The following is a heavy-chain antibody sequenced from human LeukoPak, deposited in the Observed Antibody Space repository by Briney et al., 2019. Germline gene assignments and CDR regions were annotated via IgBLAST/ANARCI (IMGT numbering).Heavy chain of an antibody. J-gene: IGHJ6*03. CDR2: MNPNSGNT. D-gene: IGHD5-18*01. V-gene: IGHV1-8*01. Sequence: ASVKVSCKASGYTFTRYDINWVGQATGQGLEGVGWMNPNSGNTGFPHKFQGRVTMTRNTATSTAYKELSSLRSEDTAVYYSARAGVDTAMGRSYYYYMDVWGKGTTVTVSS. CDR1: GYTFTRYD. CDR3: ARAGVDTAMGRSYYYYMDV.